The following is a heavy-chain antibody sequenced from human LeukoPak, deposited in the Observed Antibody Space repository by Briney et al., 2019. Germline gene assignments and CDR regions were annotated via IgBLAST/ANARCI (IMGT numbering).Heavy chain of an antibody. CDR1: GFTFSSYW. J-gene: IGHJ3*02. CDR3: ARDWDGMEWELRAFDI. Sequence: PGGFLRLSCAASGFTFSSYWMSWVRQAPGKGLEWVANIKQDGSEKYYVDSVKGRFTISRDNAKNSLYLQMNSLRAEDTAVYYCARDWDGMEWELRAFDIWGQGTMVTVSS. D-gene: IGHD1-26*01. V-gene: IGHV3-7*01. CDR2: IKQDGSEK.